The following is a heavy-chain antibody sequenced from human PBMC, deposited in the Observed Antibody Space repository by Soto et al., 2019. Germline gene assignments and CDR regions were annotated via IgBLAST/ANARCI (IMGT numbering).Heavy chain of an antibody. D-gene: IGHD3-16*01. CDR2: MNGAATST. CDR3: AGGGAAHYNYGMDV. J-gene: IGHJ6*02. CDR1: GFTLTTYA. Sequence: QLSESGGGLLQPGGSLTLSCAASGFTLTTYAMTWVRQPPGKGLEWVSSMNGAATSTSYADSVKGRFTTSRDNSKNTLYLEMNTLRPEDTAVYYCAGGGAAHYNYGMDVWGQGPTVIVSS. V-gene: IGHV3-23*05.